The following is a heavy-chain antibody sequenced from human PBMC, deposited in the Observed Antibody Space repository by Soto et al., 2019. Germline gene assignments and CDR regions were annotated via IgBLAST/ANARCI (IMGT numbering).Heavy chain of an antibody. V-gene: IGHV4-31*01. J-gene: IGHJ5*02. CDR2: IYYSGST. Sequence: QVQLQESGPGLVKPSQPLSLTCTVSGGSISSGGYYWSWIRQHPGKGLEWIGYIYYSGSTYYNPSRKSLVTISVDTSKNQFSLKLSSVTAADTAVYYCARDMRLYNYGPFGFGYNWFDPWGQGTLVTVSS. D-gene: IGHD4-17*01. CDR1: GGSISSGGYY. CDR3: ARDMRLYNYGPFGFGYNWFDP.